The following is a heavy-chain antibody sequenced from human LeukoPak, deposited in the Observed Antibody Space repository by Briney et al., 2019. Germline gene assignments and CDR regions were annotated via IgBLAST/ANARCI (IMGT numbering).Heavy chain of an antibody. CDR2: ISSSSSTI. CDR1: GFTFSSYS. D-gene: IGHD3-22*01. Sequence: GGSLRLSCAASGFTFSSYSMNWVRQAPGKGLEWVSYISSSSSTIYYADFVKGRFTISRDNAKNSLYLQMNSLRAEDTAVYYCARWAPYYDSSGLNYWGQGTLVTVSS. J-gene: IGHJ4*02. CDR3: ARWAPYYDSSGLNY. V-gene: IGHV3-48*01.